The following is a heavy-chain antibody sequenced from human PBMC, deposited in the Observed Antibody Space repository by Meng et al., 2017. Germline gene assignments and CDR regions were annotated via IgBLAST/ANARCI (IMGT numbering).Heavy chain of an antibody. CDR3: AERGYSYVNWFDP. Sequence: VQLQHWGEGLVKPSEVLSLPCAVDGGSFSCYYWSWIRQPPGKGLEWIGEIHHSGSTNYNPSLKSRVTISVDTSKNQFSLKLSSVTAADTAVYYCAERGYSYVNWFDPWGQGTLVTVSS. D-gene: IGHD5-18*01. J-gene: IGHJ5*02. CDR1: GGSFSCYY. V-gene: IGHV4-34*01. CDR2: IHHSGST.